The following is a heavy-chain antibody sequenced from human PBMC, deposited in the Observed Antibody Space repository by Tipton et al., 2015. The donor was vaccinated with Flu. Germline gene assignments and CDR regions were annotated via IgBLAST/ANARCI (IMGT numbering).Heavy chain of an antibody. V-gene: IGHV4-59*11. Sequence: TLSLTCSISNGSTNNHYWTWIRQPPGKGLEWIGYVYYLGTTNYNPSLKSRVTMSIDTSKNQFFLKLTSVTAADTAVYYCARDGGSYYFVDAFDIWGQGTMVTVSS. CDR3: ARDGGSYYFVDAFDI. CDR1: NGSTNNHY. CDR2: VYYLGTT. D-gene: IGHD1-26*01. J-gene: IGHJ3*02.